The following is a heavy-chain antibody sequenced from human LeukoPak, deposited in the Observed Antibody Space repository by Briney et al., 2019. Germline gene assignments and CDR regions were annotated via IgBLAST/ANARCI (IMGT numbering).Heavy chain of an antibody. D-gene: IGHD3-9*01. V-gene: IGHV3-23*01. CDR3: AKDALRYFDWLEYSSHVDY. CDR1: GFTFSSYA. J-gene: IGHJ4*02. CDR2: ISGSGGST. Sequence: GGSLRLSCAASGFTFSSYAMSWVRQAPGKGLEWVSAISGSGGSTYYADSVKGRFTISRDNSKNTLYLQMNSLRAEDTAVYYCAKDALRYFDWLEYSSHVDYWGQGTLVTVSS.